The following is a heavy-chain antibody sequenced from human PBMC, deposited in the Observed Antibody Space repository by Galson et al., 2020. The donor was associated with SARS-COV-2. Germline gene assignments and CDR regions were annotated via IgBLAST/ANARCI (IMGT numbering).Heavy chain of an antibody. CDR1: GGSFSGYY. J-gene: IGHJ5*02. V-gene: IGHV4-34*01. CDR3: ARGLRWYCSSTSCYQGNWFDP. Sequence: SETLSLTCAVYGGSFSGYYWSWIRQPPGKGLEWIGEINHSGSTNYNPSLKSRVTISVDTSKNQFSLKLSSVTAADTAVYYCARGLRWYCSSTSCYQGNWFDPWGQGTLVTVSS. CDR2: INHSGST. D-gene: IGHD2-2*01.